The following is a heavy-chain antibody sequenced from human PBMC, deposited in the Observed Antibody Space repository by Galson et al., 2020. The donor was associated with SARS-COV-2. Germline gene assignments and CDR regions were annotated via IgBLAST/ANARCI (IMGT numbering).Heavy chain of an antibody. J-gene: IGHJ4*02. CDR3: AHRRILQTGMVGFDY. Sequence: KMSGPTLVKPTQTLTLTCTFSGFSLTTRVGVGWIRQPPGKAPEWLALIYWDDDKRFSPALKSRVTITKDTSKNQVVLTMTNMDPVDTATYYCAHRRILQTGMVGFDYWGPGTLVTVSS. CDR2: IYWDDDK. V-gene: IGHV2-5*02. CDR1: GFSLTTRVG. D-gene: IGHD2-15*01.